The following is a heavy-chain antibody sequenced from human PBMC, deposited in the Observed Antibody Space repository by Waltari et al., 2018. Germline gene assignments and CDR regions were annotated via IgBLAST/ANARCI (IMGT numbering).Heavy chain of an antibody. CDR3: ARDGVVVAAAVGYFYYSFMDV. CDR1: GASLSTYN. D-gene: IGHD2-2*01. J-gene: IGHJ6*03. V-gene: IGHV4-4*07. Sequence: QVQLQESGPGLVKPSETLSLTCTVSGASLSTYNWSWIRQPAGKGLEWIGRLYTSGSIHYNPSLKSRVTMSVDTSKNQFSLKVTSVTAADRGVYYCARDGVVVAAAVGYFYYSFMDVWGEGTTVTISS. CDR2: LYTSGSI.